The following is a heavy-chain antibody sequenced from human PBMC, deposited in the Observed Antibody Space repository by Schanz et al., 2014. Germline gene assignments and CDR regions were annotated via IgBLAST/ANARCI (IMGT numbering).Heavy chain of an antibody. CDR1: GYTFPSYG. CDR2: INVYNGDT. CDR3: PSDGGGPXXXXXXXXXXX. V-gene: IGHV1-18*04. Sequence: QVQLVQSGAEVKKPGASVKISCKASGYTFPSYGISWVRQAPGQGLEWMGWINVYNGDTKFAKTFQDRVTLTTDTSTSTSFFRLRSLRSSLPPLSSSPSDGGGPXXXXXXXXXXXWGQGTTVTVSS. D-gene: IGHD3-10*01. J-gene: IGHJ6*02.